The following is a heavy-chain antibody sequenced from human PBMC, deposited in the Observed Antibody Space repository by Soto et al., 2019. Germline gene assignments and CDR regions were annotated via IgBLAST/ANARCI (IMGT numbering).Heavy chain of an antibody. Sequence: PXETLSLTCTVSGGSISSSSYYWGWIRQPPGKGLEWIGSIYYSGSTYYNPSLKSRVTISVDTSKNEFSLKLSSVTAADTAVYYCVRXSGTESYYNYWFDVWGQGTLVTVSS. CDR2: IYYSGST. CDR1: GGSISSSSYY. D-gene: IGHD3-10*01. V-gene: IGHV4-39*07. CDR3: VRXSGTESYYNYWFDV. J-gene: IGHJ5*02.